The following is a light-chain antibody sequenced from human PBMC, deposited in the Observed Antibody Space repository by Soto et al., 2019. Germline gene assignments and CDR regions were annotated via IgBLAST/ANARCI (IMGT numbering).Light chain of an antibody. CDR1: RSDIGAYTY. J-gene: IGLJ3*02. CDR3: TSYRRDTTWV. Sequence: QSALTQPASVSGSPGQSITISCTGTRSDIGAYTYVSWYQQHPGKAPKVMIYEVSNRPSGVSNRFSGSKSGNMASLTISGLQAEDEADYYCTSYRRDTTWVFGGGTKVTVL. CDR2: EVS. V-gene: IGLV2-14*01.